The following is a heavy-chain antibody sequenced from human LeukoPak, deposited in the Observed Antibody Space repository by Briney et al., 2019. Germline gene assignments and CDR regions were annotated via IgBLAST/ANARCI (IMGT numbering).Heavy chain of an antibody. Sequence: ASVKVSCKASGYTFTSYDINWVRQATGQGLEWMGWMNPNSGNTGYAQKFQGRATMTRNTSISTAYMELSSLRSEDTAVYYCARFRSVVVPAAILGGRDYYGMDVWGQGTTVTVSS. J-gene: IGHJ6*02. CDR3: ARFRSVVVPAAILGGRDYYGMDV. CDR1: GYTFTSYD. V-gene: IGHV1-8*01. D-gene: IGHD2-2*02. CDR2: MNPNSGNT.